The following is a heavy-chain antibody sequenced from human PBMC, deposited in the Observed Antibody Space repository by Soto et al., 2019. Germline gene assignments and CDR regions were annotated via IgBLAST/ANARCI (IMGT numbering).Heavy chain of an antibody. D-gene: IGHD3-3*01. CDR2: ISAYNGNT. CDR3: ARVAQPLTIFGVVAGAFDI. CDR1: GGTFSSYT. J-gene: IGHJ3*02. Sequence: ASVKVSCKASGGTFSSYTISWVRQAPGQGLEWMGWISAYNGNTNYAQKLQGRVTITTDKSTSTAYMELRSLRSDDTAVYYCARVAQPLTIFGVVAGAFDIWGQGTMVTVSS. V-gene: IGHV1-18*01.